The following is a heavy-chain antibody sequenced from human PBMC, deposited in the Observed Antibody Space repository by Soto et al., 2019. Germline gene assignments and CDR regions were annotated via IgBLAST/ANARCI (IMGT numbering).Heavy chain of an antibody. CDR1: GDSVSSGSYY. D-gene: IGHD3-9*01. J-gene: IGHJ4*02. CDR2: IYYIGTT. CDR3: ARLEGLATISYYFDF. V-gene: IGHV4-61*01. Sequence: SETLSLTCTVSGDSVSSGSYYWSWIRQPPGKGLEWIGYIYYIGTTNYNPSLKTRVTISVDTSKSQFSLKLSSVTAADSAVYFCARLEGLATISYYFDFWGPGALVTVSS.